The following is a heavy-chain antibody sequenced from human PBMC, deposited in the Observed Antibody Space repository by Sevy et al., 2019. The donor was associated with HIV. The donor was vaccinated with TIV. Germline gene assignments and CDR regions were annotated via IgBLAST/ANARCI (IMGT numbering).Heavy chain of an antibody. D-gene: IGHD3-10*02. CDR1: GFNFNIYS. CDR3: AREGCSKPHDY. CDR2: LSFGCGKI. J-gene: IGHJ4*02. Sequence: LRLSCVASGFNFNIYSFSWVRQTPGKGLEWVSTLSFGCGKINYADSVQGRFTISRDDSKNTLYLEMNSLRVEDTAIYYCAREGCSKPHDYWGQGTLVTVSS. V-gene: IGHV3-23*01.